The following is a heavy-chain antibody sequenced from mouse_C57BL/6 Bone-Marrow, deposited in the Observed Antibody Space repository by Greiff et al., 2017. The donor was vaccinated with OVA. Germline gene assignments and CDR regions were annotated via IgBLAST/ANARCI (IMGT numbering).Heavy chain of an antibody. D-gene: IGHD1-1*01. V-gene: IGHV1-18*01. CDR2: INPNNGGT. CDR1: GYTFTDYN. J-gene: IGHJ1*03. Sequence: VQLQQSGPELVKPGASVKIPCKASGYTFTDYNMDWVKQSHGKSLEWIGDINPNNGGTIYNQKFKGKATLTVDKSSSTAYMELRSLTSEDTAGYYCARDGSSYRYFDVWGTGTTVTVSS. CDR3: ARDGSSYRYFDV.